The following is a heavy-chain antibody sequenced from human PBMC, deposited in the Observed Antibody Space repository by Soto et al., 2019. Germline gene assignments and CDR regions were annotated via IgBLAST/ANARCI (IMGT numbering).Heavy chain of an antibody. CDR2: ISSNGNAL. V-gene: IGHV3-48*03. Sequence: GGTLRLSCAASGFTFSTYEMNWVRQAPGKGLQWVSFISSNGNALHYADSVKGRFTISRDNARNSLYLQMNSLRAEDTGVYYCARVGHYDCSGSSSVSLLDPWGQGTHATVSS. CDR3: ARVGHYDCSGSSSVSLLDP. D-gene: IGHD3-22*01. CDR1: GFTFSTYE. J-gene: IGHJ5*02.